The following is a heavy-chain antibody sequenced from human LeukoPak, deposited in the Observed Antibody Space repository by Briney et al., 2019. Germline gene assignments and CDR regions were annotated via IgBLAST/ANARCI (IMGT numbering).Heavy chain of an antibody. CDR1: GGSISSSSYY. CDR2: IYYSGST. J-gene: IGHJ6*04. Sequence: PSETLSLTCTVSGGSISSSSYYWGWIRQPPGKGLEWIGYIYYSGSTNYNPSLKSRVTISVDTSKNQFSLKLSSVTAADTAVYYCARDPYYGSGSYYGPYYYYGMDVWGKGTTVTVSS. CDR3: ARDPYYGSGSYYGPYYYYGMDV. D-gene: IGHD3-10*01. V-gene: IGHV4-61*01.